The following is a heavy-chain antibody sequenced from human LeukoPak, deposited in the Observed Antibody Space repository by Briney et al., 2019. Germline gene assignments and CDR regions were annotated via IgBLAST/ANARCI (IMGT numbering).Heavy chain of an antibody. CDR3: ARGYCTRTRCSTGTFDV. D-gene: IGHD2-2*01. CDR2: IGSSSSTI. J-gene: IGHJ3*01. Sequence: GGSLRLSCAASGFTFSDYYMSWIRQAPGKELEWVSYIGSSSSTIYYADSVKGRFTISRDNAKNSLYLQMNSLRAEDAAMYYCARGYCTRTRCSTGTFDVWGRGTLVTVSS. V-gene: IGHV3-11*01. CDR1: GFTFSDYY.